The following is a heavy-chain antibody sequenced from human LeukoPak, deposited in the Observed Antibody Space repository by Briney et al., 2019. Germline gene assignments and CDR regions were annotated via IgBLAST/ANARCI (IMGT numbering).Heavy chain of an antibody. Sequence: AGSLRLSCAASGFTFSSYEMMWVRHAPGKALECVSYISSSGNTIYYADSVKGRFTISRDNAKNALYLQMHNLRAEDTAVYYCARHMATGYWYFDLWGRGTLVTVST. D-gene: IGHD5-24*01. V-gene: IGHV3-48*03. CDR2: ISSSGNTI. J-gene: IGHJ2*01. CDR1: GFTFSSYE. CDR3: ARHMATGYWYFDL.